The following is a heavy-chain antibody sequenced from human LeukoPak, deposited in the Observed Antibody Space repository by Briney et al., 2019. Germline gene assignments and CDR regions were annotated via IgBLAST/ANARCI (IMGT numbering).Heavy chain of an antibody. V-gene: IGHV4-34*01. CDR3: ARESYYYGTGSYTH. J-gene: IGHJ4*02. Sequence: SETLSLTCAVYGGSFSGYYWSWIRQPPGKGLEWIGEINHSGSTNYNPSLKSRVTISVDTSKNQFSLKLSSVTAADTAVYYCARESYYYGTGSYTHWGQGTLVTVFS. CDR2: INHSGST. CDR1: GGSFSGYY. D-gene: IGHD3-10*01.